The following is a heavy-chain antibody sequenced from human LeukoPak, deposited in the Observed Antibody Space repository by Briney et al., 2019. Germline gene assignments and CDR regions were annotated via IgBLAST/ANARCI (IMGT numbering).Heavy chain of an antibody. V-gene: IGHV4-34*01. J-gene: IGHJ4*02. Sequence: PSETLSLTCAVYGGSFSGYYWSWIRQPPGKGLEWIGEINHSGSTNYNPSLKSRVTISVDTSKNQFSLKLSSVTAADTAVCYCARTKGYDSSGYYPPLFDYWGQGTLVTVSS. D-gene: IGHD3-22*01. CDR1: GGSFSGYY. CDR2: INHSGST. CDR3: ARTKGYDSSGYYPPLFDY.